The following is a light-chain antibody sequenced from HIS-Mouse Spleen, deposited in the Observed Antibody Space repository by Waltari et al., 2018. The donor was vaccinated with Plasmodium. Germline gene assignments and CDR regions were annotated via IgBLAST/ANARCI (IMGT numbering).Light chain of an antibody. CDR3: MIWPSNASGV. J-gene: IGLJ3*02. CDR1: SEINVGTYN. CDR2: YSTDSDK. V-gene: IGLV5-37*01. Sequence: QPVLTQPPSSSASPGESARLTCTLPSEINVGTYNIYWYQQTPGTPPRYLLYYSTDSDKGQGSGVPSRFSGSKDASANTGILLISGLQSEDEADYYCMIWPSNASGVFGGGTKLTVL.